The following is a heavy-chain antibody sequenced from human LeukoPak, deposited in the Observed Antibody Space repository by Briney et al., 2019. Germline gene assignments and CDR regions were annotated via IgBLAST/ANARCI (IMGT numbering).Heavy chain of an antibody. CDR1: GFTFSSRG. D-gene: IGHD3-22*01. CDR2: FSGCCGST. V-gene: IGHV3-23*01. CDR3: ANTRSYYYESSGYLC. J-gene: IGHJ4*02. Sequence: GGTLSLSCAVSGFTFSSRGMSWVRLAPGQGLEWVSAFSGCCGSTYYADSVMGRLTISRDNSKNTLYLQMNSLRAEDTAVYYCANTRSYYYESSGYLCWGQGTLVTVSS.